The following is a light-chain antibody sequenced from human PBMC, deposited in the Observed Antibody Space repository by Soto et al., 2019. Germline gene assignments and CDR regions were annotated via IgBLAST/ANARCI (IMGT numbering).Light chain of an antibody. CDR3: QQLNGSTPIP. CDR2: GAY. J-gene: IGKJ5*01. Sequence: DIQLTQSPTFPSASVGDRVIITCRASRDMNKYLAWYQQTPGKAPKLLIYGAYTLQSGVPSRFSGSGSGTEVSVTLSSLHPEYCETYYCQQLNGSTPIPFGQGTRVEIQ. CDR1: RDMNKY. V-gene: IGKV1-9*01.